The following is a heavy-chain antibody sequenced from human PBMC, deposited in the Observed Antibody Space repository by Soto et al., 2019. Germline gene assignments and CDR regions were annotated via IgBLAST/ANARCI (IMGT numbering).Heavy chain of an antibody. V-gene: IGHV1-69*08. CDR3: ARDKGYCSDTSCPDFDY. D-gene: IGHD2-15*01. Sequence: QVQLVQSGAEVKKPGSSVKVSCKASGGTLSSYTFSWVRQAPGQGLEWMGRVIPNLGVTNYAKKFQGRCTVVEDTSTSTAYMELHRLRYEDTAVYYCARDKGYCSDTSCPDFDYWGQGTLVTVSS. J-gene: IGHJ4*02. CDR2: VIPNLGVT. CDR1: GGTLSSYT.